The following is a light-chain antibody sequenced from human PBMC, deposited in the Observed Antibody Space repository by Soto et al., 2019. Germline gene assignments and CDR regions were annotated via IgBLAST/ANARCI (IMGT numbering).Light chain of an antibody. CDR2: EVS. CDR1: SSDVGSYDR. V-gene: IGLV2-18*02. Sequence: QSALTQPPSVSASPGQSVTISCTGTSSDVGSYDRVSWYQQPPGTAPKLMIYEVSNRPSGVPDRFSGSKSGNTASLTISGLQAEDEADYFCASYGGSSINFVFRTGTKVTVL. J-gene: IGLJ1*01. CDR3: ASYGGSSINFV.